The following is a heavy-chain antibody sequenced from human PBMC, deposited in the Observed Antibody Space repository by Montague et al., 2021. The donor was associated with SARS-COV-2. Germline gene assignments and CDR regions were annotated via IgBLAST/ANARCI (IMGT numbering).Heavy chain of an antibody. J-gene: IGHJ4*02. CDR1: DDSISSSSYY. Sequence: SETLSLTCTVSDDSISSSSYYWAWIRQPPGKGLEWIGSIYYSGSTYYNPSLKSRVTISVDTSKKQFSLNLSSVTAADTAVFYCVRGRSSYFNPLDYWGQGTLVTVSS. CDR3: VRGRSSYFNPLDY. V-gene: IGHV4-39*01. D-gene: IGHD3-3*01. CDR2: IYYSGST.